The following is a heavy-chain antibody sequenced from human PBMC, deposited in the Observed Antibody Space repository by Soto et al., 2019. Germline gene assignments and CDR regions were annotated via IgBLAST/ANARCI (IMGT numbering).Heavy chain of an antibody. CDR1: GYSFTSYW. CDR2: IYPGDSDT. V-gene: IGHV5-51*01. Sequence: GESLKISCKGSGYSFTSYWIGWVRQMPGKGLEWMGIIYPGDSDTRYSPSFQGQVTISADKSISTDYLQWSSLKASDTAMYYCARHRGYRYGLNWFDPWGQGTLVIGSS. D-gene: IGHD5-18*01. J-gene: IGHJ5*02. CDR3: ARHRGYRYGLNWFDP.